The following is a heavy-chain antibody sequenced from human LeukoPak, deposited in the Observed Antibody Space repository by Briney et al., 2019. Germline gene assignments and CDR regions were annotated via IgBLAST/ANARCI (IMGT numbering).Heavy chain of an antibody. D-gene: IGHD3-10*01. Sequence: PGGSLRLSCAASGFTFSDYYMSWLRQAPGKGLEWVSYISSSSYTNYADSVKGRFTISRDNAKNSLYLQMNSLRAEDTAVYYCARVPRITMVRGVIMAYYFDYWGQGTLVTVSS. CDR2: ISSSSYT. CDR1: GFTFSDYY. CDR3: ARVPRITMVRGVIMAYYFDY. J-gene: IGHJ4*02. V-gene: IGHV3-11*05.